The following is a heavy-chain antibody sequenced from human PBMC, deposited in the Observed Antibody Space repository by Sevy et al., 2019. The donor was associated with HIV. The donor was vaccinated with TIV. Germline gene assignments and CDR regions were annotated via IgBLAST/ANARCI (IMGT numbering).Heavy chain of an antibody. V-gene: IGHV3-48*03. CDR3: ARIAAAGPHDAFDI. J-gene: IGHJ3*02. D-gene: IGHD6-13*01. CDR1: GFTFSSYE. Sequence: GGSLRLSCAASGFTFSSYEMNWVRQAPGKGLEWVSYISSSGSTIYYADSVKGRFTISRDNAKNSLYLQMNSLRAEDTAAYYCARIAAAGPHDAFDIWGQGTMVTVSS. CDR2: ISSSGSTI.